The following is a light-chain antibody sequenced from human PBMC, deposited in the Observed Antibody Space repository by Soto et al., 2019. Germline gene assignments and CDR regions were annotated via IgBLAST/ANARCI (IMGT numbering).Light chain of an antibody. CDR1: QGISSY. CDR2: AAS. CDR3: QQHNSYPPT. Sequence: DIQLTQSPSFLSASVGDRVTITCRASQGISSYLAWYQQKPGKAPKLLIYAASTLKSGVPSRFSGSGSGTEFTLTISSLQPEDFATYYCQQHNSYPPTFGQGTKVELK. V-gene: IGKV1-9*01. J-gene: IGKJ1*01.